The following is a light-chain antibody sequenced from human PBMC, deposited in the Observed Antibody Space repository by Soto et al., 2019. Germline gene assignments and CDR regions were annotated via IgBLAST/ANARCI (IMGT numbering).Light chain of an antibody. CDR3: CSYAGSSTSVI. CDR2: DVY. Sequence: QSVLTQPRSVSGSPGQSVTISCTGTISDVGDYDYVSWYQQHPGEAPKLIIYDVYKRSSGVPDRFSGSKSGNTASLTISGLQAEDEADYYCCSYAGSSTSVIFGGGTKVTV. CDR1: ISDVGDYDY. V-gene: IGLV2-11*01. J-gene: IGLJ2*01.